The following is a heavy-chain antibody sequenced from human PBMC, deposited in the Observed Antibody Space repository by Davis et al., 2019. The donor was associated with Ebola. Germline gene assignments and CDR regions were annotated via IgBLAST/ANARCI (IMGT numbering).Heavy chain of an antibody. V-gene: IGHV3-23*01. J-gene: IGHJ4*02. Sequence: TYYADSVKGRFTISRDNSKNTLYLQMNGLTAEDTAIYYCANGRTLDWGQGTLVTVSS. CDR2: T. D-gene: IGHD1-1*01. CDR3: ANGRTLD.